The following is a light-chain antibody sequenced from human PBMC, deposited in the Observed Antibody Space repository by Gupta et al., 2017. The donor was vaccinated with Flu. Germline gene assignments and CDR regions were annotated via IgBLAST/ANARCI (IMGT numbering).Light chain of an antibody. CDR1: QSVSSY. Sequence: EIVLTQSPATLSLSPGERATLSCRDSQSVSSYLAWYQQKPGQAPRLLIYDASNRATGITARFSGSGSGTDFTLTSSSREPEDFAVYYWQQRSNWPSFGQGTKLEIK. CDR2: DAS. J-gene: IGKJ2*03. V-gene: IGKV3-11*01. CDR3: QQRSNWPS.